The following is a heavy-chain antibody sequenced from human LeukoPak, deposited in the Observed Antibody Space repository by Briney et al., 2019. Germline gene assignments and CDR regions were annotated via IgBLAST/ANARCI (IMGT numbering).Heavy chain of an antibody. CDR2: IYYSGST. J-gene: IGHJ3*02. V-gene: IGHV4-39*01. Sequence: SETLSLTCTVSGGSISSSSYYWGWIRQPPGKGLEWIGSIYYSGSTYYNPSLKSRVTISVDTSKNQFSLKLSSVTAADTAVYYCARTQKPPPGVRLRLGELWFHRLGEVDGFDIWGQGTMVTVSS. D-gene: IGHD3-16*02. CDR1: GGSISSSSYY. CDR3: ARTQKPPPGVRLRLGELWFHRLGEVDGFDI.